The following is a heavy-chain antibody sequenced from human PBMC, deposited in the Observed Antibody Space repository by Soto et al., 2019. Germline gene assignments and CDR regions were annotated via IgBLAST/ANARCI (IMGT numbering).Heavy chain of an antibody. Sequence: GASVKVSCKASGYTFTGYYMHWVRQAPGQGLEWMGWINPNSGGTNYAQKFQGWVTMTRDTSISTAYMELSRLRSDDTAVYYCARSQKYSSGWDFDYWGQGTLVTVYS. CDR2: INPNSGGT. D-gene: IGHD6-19*01. CDR3: ARSQKYSSGWDFDY. V-gene: IGHV1-2*04. J-gene: IGHJ4*02. CDR1: GYTFTGYY.